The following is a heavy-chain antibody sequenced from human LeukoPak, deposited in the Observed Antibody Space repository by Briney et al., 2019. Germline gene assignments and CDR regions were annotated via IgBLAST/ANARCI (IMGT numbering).Heavy chain of an antibody. V-gene: IGHV3-23*01. CDR2: IGWSDGKT. CDR1: GFTFSRCA. CDR3: VKDANYFDSGSYMVPFDS. J-gene: IGHJ4*02. Sequence: GGSLRLSCAASGFTFSRCAMGWVRQIPGKGLEWVAGIGWSDGKTYYADPVKGRFNISRDNSKNSLYLQLNSLRSDDTAIYYCVKDANYFDSGSYMVPFDSWGQGTLVTVSS. D-gene: IGHD3-22*01.